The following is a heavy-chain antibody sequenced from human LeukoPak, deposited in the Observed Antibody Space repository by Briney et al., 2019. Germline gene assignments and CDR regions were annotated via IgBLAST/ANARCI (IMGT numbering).Heavy chain of an antibody. CDR2: ISYDGSNK. Sequence: GGSLRLSCAASGFTFSSYAMSWVRQAPGKGLEWVAVISYDGSNKYYADSVKGRFTISRDNSKNTLYLQMNSLRAEDTAVYYCARGILTGYCPFDYWGQGTLVTVSS. CDR1: GFTFSSYA. J-gene: IGHJ4*02. D-gene: IGHD3-9*01. CDR3: ARGILTGYCPFDY. V-gene: IGHV3-30*04.